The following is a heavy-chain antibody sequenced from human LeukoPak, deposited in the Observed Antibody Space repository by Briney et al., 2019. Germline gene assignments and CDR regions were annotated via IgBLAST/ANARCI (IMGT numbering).Heavy chain of an antibody. D-gene: IGHD2-2*01. CDR2: INTDGSTT. CDR3: ARVESGSCSSTRCRSIDY. CDR1: GFTFSNYW. Sequence: PGGSLRLSCAASGFTFSNYWMHWVRQTPGKGLVWVSRINTDGSTTHYADSVKGRFTISRDNAKNTLYVQIISLRVEATAVYYCARVESGSCSSTRCRSIDYWGQGTLVTVSS. J-gene: IGHJ4*02. V-gene: IGHV3-74*01.